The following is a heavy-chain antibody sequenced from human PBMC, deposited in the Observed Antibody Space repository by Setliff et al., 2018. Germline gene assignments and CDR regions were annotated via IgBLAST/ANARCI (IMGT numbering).Heavy chain of an antibody. Sequence: GASVKVSCKASGYTFTNYGVTWVRQAPGQGLEWMGWISPYSGNTYYAPELQGRVTLTTDTSTTTAYLELRSLTSDDTAVYYCARSQWDGLWFKELLSNWGQGTLVTVSS. CDR3: ARSQWDGLWFKELLSN. CDR2: ISPYSGNT. J-gene: IGHJ4*02. V-gene: IGHV1-18*01. CDR1: GYTFTNYG. D-gene: IGHD3-10*01.